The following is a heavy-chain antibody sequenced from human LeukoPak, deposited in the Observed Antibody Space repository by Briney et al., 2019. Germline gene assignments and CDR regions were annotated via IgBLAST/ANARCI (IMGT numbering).Heavy chain of an antibody. D-gene: IGHD5-18*01. V-gene: IGHV4-34*01. CDR1: GGSFSGYY. Sequence: SETLSLTCAVYGGSFSGYYWSWIRQPPGKGLEWIGEINHSGSTNYNPSLKNRVTISVDTSKNQFSLKLSSVTAADTAVYYCTRGGGYSYGSFDYWGQGTLVTVSS. CDR3: TRGGGYSYGSFDY. J-gene: IGHJ4*02. CDR2: INHSGST.